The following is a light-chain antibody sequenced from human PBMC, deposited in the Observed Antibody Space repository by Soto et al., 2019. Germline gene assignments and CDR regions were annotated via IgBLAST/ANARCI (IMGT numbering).Light chain of an antibody. CDR2: GAS. J-gene: IGKJ1*01. Sequence: EIVLTQSPGTLSLSPGERATLSCRASQSVRSNYLAWYQQKPGQAPRLLIYGASSRATGIPDRFGGSGSGTDFTLTINRLEPEDFAVYYCQQYGTSPSTFGQGTKVEIK. CDR3: QQYGTSPST. V-gene: IGKV3-20*01. CDR1: QSVRSNY.